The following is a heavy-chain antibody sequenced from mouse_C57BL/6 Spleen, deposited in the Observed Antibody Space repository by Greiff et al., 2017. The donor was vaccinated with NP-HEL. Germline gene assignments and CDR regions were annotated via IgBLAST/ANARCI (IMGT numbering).Heavy chain of an antibody. CDR1: GYTFTSYW. CDR2: IDPSDSYT. V-gene: IGHV1-69*01. Sequence: QVQLQQSGAELVMPGASVKLSCKASGYTFTSYWMHWVKQRPGQGLEWIGEIDPSDSYTNYNQKFKGKSTLTVDKSSSTAYMQLSSLTSEDSAVYYCARSGMNAMDYWGQGTSVTVSS. J-gene: IGHJ4*01. CDR3: ARSGMNAMDY.